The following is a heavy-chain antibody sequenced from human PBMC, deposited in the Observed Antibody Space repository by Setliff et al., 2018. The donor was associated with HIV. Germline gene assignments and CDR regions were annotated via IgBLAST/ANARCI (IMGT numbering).Heavy chain of an antibody. V-gene: IGHV1-69*13. J-gene: IGHJ4*02. Sequence: ASVKVSCKAPGGTFSGYAFSWVRQAPGQGVEWMGGSIPVFGTVNYAQKFLGRATITADESTNTSYMELTSLRSEDTAVYFCARDSHCSGPSCYSGGQFFDYRGQGTLVTVAS. CDR3: ARDSHCSGPSCYSGGQFFDY. CDR2: SIPVFGTV. CDR1: GGTFSGYA. D-gene: IGHD2-15*01.